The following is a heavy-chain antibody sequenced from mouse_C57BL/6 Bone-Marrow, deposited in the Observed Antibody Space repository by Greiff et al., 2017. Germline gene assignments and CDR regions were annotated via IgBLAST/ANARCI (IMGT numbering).Heavy chain of an antibody. CDR3: TSSYDNYYAMDY. J-gene: IGHJ4*01. D-gene: IGHD2-3*01. V-gene: IGHV1-15*01. Sequence: QVQLKQSGAELVRPGASVTLSCKASGYTFTDYEMHWVKQTPVHGLEWIGAIDPETGGTAYNQKFKGKAILTADKSSSTAYMELRSLTSEDSAVYYCTSSYDNYYAMDYWGQGTSVTVSS. CDR2: IDPETGGT. CDR1: GYTFTDYE.